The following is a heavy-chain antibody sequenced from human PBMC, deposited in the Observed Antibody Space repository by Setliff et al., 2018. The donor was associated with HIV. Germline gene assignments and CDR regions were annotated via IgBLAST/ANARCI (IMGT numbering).Heavy chain of an antibody. J-gene: IGHJ6*03. CDR1: GGSFSGYY. Sequence: SETLSLTCAVYGGSFSGYYWSWIRQPPGKGLEWIGEVNHSGSTNYNPSLKSRVTISVDTSKNQFSLKLSSVTAADTAVYYCARGRTYYDFWSGQDYYYYMDVWGKGTTVTVSS. CDR2: VNHSGST. CDR3: ARGRTYYDFWSGQDYYYYMDV. D-gene: IGHD3-3*01. V-gene: IGHV4-34*01.